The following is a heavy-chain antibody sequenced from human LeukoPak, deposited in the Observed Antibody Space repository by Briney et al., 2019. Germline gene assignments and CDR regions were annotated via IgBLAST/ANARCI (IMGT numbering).Heavy chain of an antibody. CDR3: ARDEYYDFWSGTY. J-gene: IGHJ4*02. CDR1: GFTFSSYW. V-gene: IGHV3-7*03. CDR2: IKQDGSEK. D-gene: IGHD3-3*01. Sequence: GGSLRLSCAASGFTFSSYWMSWVRQAPGKGLEWVANIKQDGSEKYYVDSVKGRFTISRDNAKNSLYLQMNSPRAEDTAVYYCARDEYYDFWSGTYWGQGTLVTVSS.